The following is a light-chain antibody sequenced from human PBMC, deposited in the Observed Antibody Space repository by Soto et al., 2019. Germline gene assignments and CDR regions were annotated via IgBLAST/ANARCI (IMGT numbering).Light chain of an antibody. Sequence: QTVVTQEPSFSVSPGGTVTLTCGLSSGSVSATYYPSWNQQTPGQTPRTLIYSTNTRSSGVPDRFSGSILGNKAALTITGAQADDESDYYCVLYMGSGIPVFGGGTQLTVL. V-gene: IGLV8-61*01. CDR1: SGSVSATYY. CDR3: VLYMGSGIPV. CDR2: STN. J-gene: IGLJ2*01.